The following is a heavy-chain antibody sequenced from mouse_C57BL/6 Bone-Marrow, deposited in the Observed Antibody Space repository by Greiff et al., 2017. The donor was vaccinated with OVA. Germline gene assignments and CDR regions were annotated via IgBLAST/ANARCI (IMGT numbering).Heavy chain of an antibody. CDR1: GYTFTSYG. V-gene: IGHV1-81*01. CDR2: FYPRSGNT. Sequence: QVQLQQSGAELARPGASVKLSCKASGYTFTSYGISWVKQRTGQGLEWIGEFYPRSGNTYYNEKFKGKATLTADKSSSTAYMELRSLTSEDSAVYFCARSTTVVASRNYWGQGTTLTVSA. CDR3: ARSTTVVASRNY. J-gene: IGHJ2*01. D-gene: IGHD1-1*01.